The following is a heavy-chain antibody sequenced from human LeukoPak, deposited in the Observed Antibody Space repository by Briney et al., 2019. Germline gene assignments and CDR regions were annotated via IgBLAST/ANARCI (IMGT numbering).Heavy chain of an antibody. D-gene: IGHD3-9*01. Sequence: GGSLRLSCAASGFTFSSYGMHWVRQAPGKGLEWVAVISYDGSNKYYADSVKGRFTISRDNSKNTLYLQMNSLRAEDTAVYYYAKAGSSGYFATEDYFDYWGQGTLVTVSS. CDR3: AKAGSSGYFATEDYFDY. J-gene: IGHJ4*02. V-gene: IGHV3-30*18. CDR1: GFTFSSYG. CDR2: ISYDGSNK.